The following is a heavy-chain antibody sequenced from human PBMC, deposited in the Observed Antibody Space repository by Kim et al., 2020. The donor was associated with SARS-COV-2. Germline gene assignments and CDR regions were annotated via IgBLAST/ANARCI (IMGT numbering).Heavy chain of an antibody. V-gene: IGHV3-23*01. J-gene: IGHJ4*02. CDR2: ISGRGGST. CDR3: AKDPITIFGVVFDY. CDR1: GFTFSNYA. D-gene: IGHD3-3*01. Sequence: LSLTCAASGFTFSNYAMSWVRQTPGKGLEWVSSISGRGGSTYYADSVKGRFTISRDNSKNTLYLQMNSLRAEDTAIYYCAKDPITIFGVVFDYWGQGT.